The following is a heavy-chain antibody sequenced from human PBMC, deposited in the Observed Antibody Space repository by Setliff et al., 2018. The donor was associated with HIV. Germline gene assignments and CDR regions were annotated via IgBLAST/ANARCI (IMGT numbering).Heavy chain of an antibody. D-gene: IGHD3-16*02. V-gene: IGHV3-48*01. CDR1: GFTFSTYS. CDR2: ISGTSGTM. Sequence: GGSLRLSCAASGFTFSTYSMNWVRQAPGKGLEWVSYISGTSGTMYYADSVKGRFTISRDNAKNSQFLQMNSLTAEDTAVYYCARDPRASYLSYYYYHYLDVWGKGTTVTVSS. CDR3: ARDPRASYLSYYYYHYLDV. J-gene: IGHJ6*03.